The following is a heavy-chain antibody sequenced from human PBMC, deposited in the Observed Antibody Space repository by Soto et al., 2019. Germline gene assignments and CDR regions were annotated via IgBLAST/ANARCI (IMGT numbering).Heavy chain of an antibody. V-gene: IGHV3-30*03. CDR2: ISYDGSEK. Sequence: GGSLRLSCAASGFTFNTYGMPWVRQAPGKGLEWVAVISYDGSEKYYVDSVKGRFTISKDNSKNTLYLQMNSLRPEDTAVYYCATSPNFYCSSPNCYKYYFDHWGQGTRVTVSS. D-gene: IGHD2-2*02. CDR3: ATSPNFYCSSPNCYKYYFDH. J-gene: IGHJ4*02. CDR1: GFTFNTYG.